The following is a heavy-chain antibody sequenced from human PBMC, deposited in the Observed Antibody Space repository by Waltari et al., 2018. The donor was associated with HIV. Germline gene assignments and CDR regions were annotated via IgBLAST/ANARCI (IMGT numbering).Heavy chain of an antibody. D-gene: IGHD3-22*01. CDR1: GYTFSSSD. Sequence: QVQLVQYGAEVRKPGASVKVSCKASGYTFSSSDINWVRQATGQGLEWMGWMNPNSGNAGYALKFKGRVTMTRNTSINTAYMELSSLTSEDTAVYYCARGSTYYSDVNGYYADSWGQGTLVTVSS. V-gene: IGHV1-8*01. J-gene: IGHJ4*02. CDR2: MNPNSGNA. CDR3: ARGSTYYSDVNGYYADS.